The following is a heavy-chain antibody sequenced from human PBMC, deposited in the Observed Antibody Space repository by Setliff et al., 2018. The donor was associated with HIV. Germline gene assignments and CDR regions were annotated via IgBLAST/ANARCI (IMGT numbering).Heavy chain of an antibody. CDR2: MSVYNAKA. D-gene: IGHD1-26*01. J-gene: IGHJ1*01. CDR1: GYRFISYG. V-gene: IGHV1-18*01. CDR3: ARGVGATSAQH. Sequence: GASVKVSCKASGYRFISYGITWVRQAPGQGPEWMGYMSVYNAKADYAQKFQGRVTMTTDTSTSTVYMELRSLTSDDPAVYYCARGVGATSAQHWGQGTLVTVSS.